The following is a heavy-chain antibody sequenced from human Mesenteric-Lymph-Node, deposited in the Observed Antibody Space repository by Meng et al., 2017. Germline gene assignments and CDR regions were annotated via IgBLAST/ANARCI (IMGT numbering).Heavy chain of an antibody. CDR3: ALSSSWYKKGYYFDY. D-gene: IGHD6-13*01. V-gene: IGHV4-61*02. CDR1: GGSISSGSYY. J-gene: IGHJ4*02. Sequence: SETLSLTCTVSGGSISSGSYYWSWIRQPAGKGLEWIGRIYTSGSTNYHPSLKSRVTISVDTSKNQFSLKLSSVTAADTAVYYCALSSSWYKKGYYFDYWGQGTLVTVSS. CDR2: IYTSGST.